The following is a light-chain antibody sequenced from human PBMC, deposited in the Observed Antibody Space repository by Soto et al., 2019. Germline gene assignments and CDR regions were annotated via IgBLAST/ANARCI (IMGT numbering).Light chain of an antibody. CDR3: SSYTSSSILYV. V-gene: IGLV2-14*01. J-gene: IGLJ1*01. CDR2: DVS. CDR1: SSDVGSYNY. Sequence: QSALTQPASVSGSPGQSITISCTGTSSDVGSYNYVSWYQQHPGTAPKLMISDVSNRPSGVSNRFSGSKSGNTTSLTISGLQAADEADYYCSSYTSSSILYVFGTGTKLTVL.